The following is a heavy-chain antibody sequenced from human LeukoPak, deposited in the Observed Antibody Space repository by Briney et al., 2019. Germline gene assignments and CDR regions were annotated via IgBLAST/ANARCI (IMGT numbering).Heavy chain of an antibody. V-gene: IGHV3-20*04. CDR2: INWNGGST. CDR1: GFTFDDYG. D-gene: IGHD3-22*01. CDR3: ARVNHPPSAPYYYDSSDSYYYYYMDV. Sequence: PGGSLRLSCAASGFTFDDYGMSWVRQAPGKGLEWVSGINWNGGSTGYADSVKGRFTISRDNAKNSLYLQMNSLRAEDTALYYCARVNHPPSAPYYYDSSDSYYYYYMDVWGKGTTVTVSS. J-gene: IGHJ6*03.